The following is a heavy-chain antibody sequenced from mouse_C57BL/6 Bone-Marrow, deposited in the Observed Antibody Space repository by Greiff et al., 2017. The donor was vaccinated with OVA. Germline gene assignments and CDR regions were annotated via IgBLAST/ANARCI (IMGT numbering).Heavy chain of an antibody. CDR1: GYTFTSYW. J-gene: IGHJ2*01. CDR2: IDPSDSYT. Sequence: QVQLQQPGAELVKPGASVKLSCKASGYTFTSYWMQWVKQRPGQGLEWIGEIDPSDSYTNYNQKFKGKATLTVDTSSSTAYMQLSSLTSEDSAVYYCARKVFDSGAKAPLSQSPQ. V-gene: IGHV1-50*01. CDR3: ARKVFDS.